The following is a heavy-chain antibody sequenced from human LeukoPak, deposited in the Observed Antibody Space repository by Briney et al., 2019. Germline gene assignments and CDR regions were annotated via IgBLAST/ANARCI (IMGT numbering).Heavy chain of an antibody. CDR3: AKSPHSGYDY. J-gene: IGHJ4*02. V-gene: IGHV4-34*01. CDR1: GGSFSGYY. D-gene: IGHD5-12*01. CDR2: IYYSGST. Sequence: SETLSLTCAVYGGSFSGYYWSWIRQPPGKGLEWIGSIYYSGSTYYNPSLKSRVTISVDTSKNQFSLKLSSVTAADTAVYYCAKSPHSGYDYWGQGTLVTVSS.